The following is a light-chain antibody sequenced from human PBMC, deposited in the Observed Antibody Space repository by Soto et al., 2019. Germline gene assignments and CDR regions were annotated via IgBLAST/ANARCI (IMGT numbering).Light chain of an antibody. CDR1: ESIGNY. CDR3: QWRSDWPPRLT. CDR2: DAS. Sequence: EVVLTQSPATLSLSPGERATLSCRASESIGNYLAWYQQKLGQAPKLLIYDASHRAIGIPARFSVGGSGTERTLTRSMQGPENFAVYYCQWRSDWPPRLTFGGGTNMQIK. J-gene: IGKJ4*01. V-gene: IGKV3-11*01.